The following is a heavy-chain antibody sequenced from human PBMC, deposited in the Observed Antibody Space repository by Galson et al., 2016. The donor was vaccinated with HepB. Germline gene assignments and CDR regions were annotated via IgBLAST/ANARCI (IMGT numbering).Heavy chain of an antibody. J-gene: IGHJ4*02. CDR2: IKSRSDSGAI. Sequence: SLRLSCAASGFSFTNTWMNWVRQAPGKGLEWVGRIKSRSDSGAIEYAAPVKGSFTIARDDSKNTLYLQMNSLKTEDTALYYCTTDLGAPRRSSGSSGYYYGPRGYWGQGTLVTVSS. V-gene: IGHV3-15*07. D-gene: IGHD3-22*01. CDR3: TTDLGAPRRSSGSSGYYYGPRGY. CDR1: GFSFTNTW.